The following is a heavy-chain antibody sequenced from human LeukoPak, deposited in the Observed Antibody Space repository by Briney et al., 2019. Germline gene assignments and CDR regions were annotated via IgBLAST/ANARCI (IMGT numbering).Heavy chain of an antibody. CDR2: IRYDGSET. V-gene: IGHV3-7*01. D-gene: IGHD3-22*01. J-gene: IGHJ6*03. Sequence: GGSLRLSCAASGFNFGGYWMSWVRHAPGKGLERVANIRYDGSETFYGDSVKGRFTVSRDNAKNSLYLQMSSLRAEDTAVYYCARQPDYYDSSGYFYYYYYYMDVWGKGTTVTVSS. CDR3: ARQPDYYDSSGYFYYYYYYMDV. CDR1: GFNFGGYW.